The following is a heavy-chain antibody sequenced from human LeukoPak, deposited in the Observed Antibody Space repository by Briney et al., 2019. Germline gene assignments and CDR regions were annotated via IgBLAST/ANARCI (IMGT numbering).Heavy chain of an antibody. V-gene: IGHV3-11*01. CDR2: ISSSGSTI. CDR1: GFTFSDYY. Sequence: TGGSLRLSCAASGFTFSDYYMSWIRQAPGKGLEWVSYISSSGSTIYYADSVKGRFTFSRDNAKNSLYLQMNSLRAEDTSVYYCARGRYDFWSGYYSYWGQGTLVTASS. D-gene: IGHD3-3*01. J-gene: IGHJ4*02. CDR3: ARGRYDFWSGYYSY.